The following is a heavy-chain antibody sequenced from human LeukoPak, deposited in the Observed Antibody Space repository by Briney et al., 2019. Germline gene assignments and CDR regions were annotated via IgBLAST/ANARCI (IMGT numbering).Heavy chain of an antibody. CDR2: IKQDGREK. CDR3: ARGYGSGLYGMDV. V-gene: IGHV3-7*01. CDR1: GFTFSSYW. J-gene: IGHJ6*02. Sequence: GRTLRLSCAASGFTFSSYWMSWGRQPPGKGQEWVVNIKQDGREKYYVDSVKRRFTIYRDNAKNSLYLQMNSLRAEDTAVYYCARGYGSGLYGMDVWGQGTTVTVSS. D-gene: IGHD4-17*01.